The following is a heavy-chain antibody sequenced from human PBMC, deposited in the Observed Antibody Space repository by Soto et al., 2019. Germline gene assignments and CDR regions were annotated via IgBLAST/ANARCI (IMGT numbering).Heavy chain of an antibody. CDR2: IYPGDSDT. CDR3: ARSIAVAGAVFDY. D-gene: IGHD6-19*01. V-gene: IGHV5-51*01. Sequence: GGSLKISCKGSGYSFTSYWIGWVRQMPGKGLEWMGIIYPGDSDTRYSPSFQGQVTISADKSISTAYLQWSSLKASDTAMYYCARSIAVAGAVFDYWGQGTLVTVSS. CDR1: GYSFTSYW. J-gene: IGHJ4*02.